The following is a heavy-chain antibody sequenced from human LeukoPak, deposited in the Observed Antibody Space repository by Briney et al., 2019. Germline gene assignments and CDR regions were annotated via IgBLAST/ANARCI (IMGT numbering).Heavy chain of an antibody. CDR2: INPNSGGT. D-gene: IGHD3-10*01. V-gene: IGHV1-2*02. CDR3: ARDLSLLWFGEFS. J-gene: IGHJ4*02. CDR1: GYTFTGYY. Sequence: ASVTVSCKASGYTFTGYYMHWVRQAPGQGLEWMGWINPNSGGTNYAQKFQGRVTMTRDTSISTAYMELSRLRSDDTAVYYCARDLSLLWFGEFSWGQGTLVTVSS.